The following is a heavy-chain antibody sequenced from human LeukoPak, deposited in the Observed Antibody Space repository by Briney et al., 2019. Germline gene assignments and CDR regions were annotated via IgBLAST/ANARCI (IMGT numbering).Heavy chain of an antibody. Sequence: GGSLRLSCAASGFTFSSYEMNWVRQAPGKGLEWVSFISSSGTTIDQPDSVKGRFTISRDNAKNSVHLQMDNLRVEDMAVYYCARGWDRAHPTGFEFDVWGQGTLVTVSS. V-gene: IGHV3-48*03. CDR1: GFTFSSYE. J-gene: IGHJ4*02. CDR2: ISSSGTTI. CDR3: ARGWDRAHPTGFEFDV. D-gene: IGHD1-26*01.